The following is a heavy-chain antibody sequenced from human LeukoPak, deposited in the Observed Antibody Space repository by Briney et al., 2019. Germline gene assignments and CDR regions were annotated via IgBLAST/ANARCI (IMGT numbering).Heavy chain of an antibody. CDR2: INQDGSEQ. D-gene: IGHD4-17*01. CDR3: ARDYGAPRY. CDR1: GFTFSNYW. Sequence: GGSLRLSCAASGFTFSNYWMTWVRQAPGQGLEWVANINQDGSEQCYVDSVKGRFTISRDNAKNSLFLQMNSLRAGDTAVYFCARDYGAPRYWGQGTLVTVSS. J-gene: IGHJ4*02. V-gene: IGHV3-7*04.